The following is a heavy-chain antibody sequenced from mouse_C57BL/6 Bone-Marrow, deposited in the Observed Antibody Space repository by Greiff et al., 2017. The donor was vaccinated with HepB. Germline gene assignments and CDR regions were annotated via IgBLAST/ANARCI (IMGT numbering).Heavy chain of an antibody. CDR3: ARGRDDGYYHVLFAY. D-gene: IGHD2-3*01. CDR1: GYTFTSYT. J-gene: IGHJ3*01. Sequence: QVQLQQSGAELARPGASVKMSCKASGYTFTSYTMHWVKQRPGPGLEWIGYINPSSGYTKYNQKFKDKATLTADKSSSTAYMQLSSLASEDSAVYYCARGRDDGYYHVLFAYWGQGTLVTVSA. CDR2: INPSSGYT. V-gene: IGHV1-4*01.